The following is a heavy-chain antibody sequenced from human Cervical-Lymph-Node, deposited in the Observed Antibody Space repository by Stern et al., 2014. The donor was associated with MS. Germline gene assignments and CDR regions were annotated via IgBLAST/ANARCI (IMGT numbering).Heavy chain of an antibody. Sequence: QLQLQESGPGLVKPSETLSLTCTASGGSINSDYWSWIRQPPGKGLEWIGYSYYSGGTNYSPSLKSRVPISVDTSKNQFSLTLNSVTAADTAVYYCARGGTPGHGFDIWGQGTMVTVSS. V-gene: IGHV4-59*01. CDR2: SYYSGGT. CDR1: GGSINSDY. J-gene: IGHJ3*02. CDR3: ARGGTPGHGFDI.